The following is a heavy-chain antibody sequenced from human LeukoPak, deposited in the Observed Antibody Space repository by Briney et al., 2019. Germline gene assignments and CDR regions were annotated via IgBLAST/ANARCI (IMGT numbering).Heavy chain of an antibody. D-gene: IGHD3-22*01. Sequence: PGGSLRLSCAASEFSFSSYGMHWVRRAPGKGLQWVASLWYDGTNKYNADSVKGRFTISRDNSQSTLYLQMNSLRAEDTAVYYCARARNNYDSSGFSALDYWGQGTLVTVSS. J-gene: IGHJ4*02. CDR2: LWYDGTNK. CDR1: EFSFSSYG. V-gene: IGHV3-33*01. CDR3: ARARNNYDSSGFSALDY.